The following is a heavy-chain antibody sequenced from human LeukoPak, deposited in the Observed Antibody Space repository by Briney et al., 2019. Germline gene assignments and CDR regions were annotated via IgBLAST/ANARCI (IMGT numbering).Heavy chain of an antibody. CDR3: AKFPLETGAFDI. CDR2: ISGSGGST. CDR1: GFTFSSYA. Sequence: GGSLRLSCASSGFTFSSYAMSWVRQSPGKGLEWVSDISGSGGSTYSADYVKGRFTISRDNSKKTLYLQMNSLRDEDTAVYYCAKFPLETGAFDIWGQGTMVTVSS. J-gene: IGHJ3*02. V-gene: IGHV3-23*01.